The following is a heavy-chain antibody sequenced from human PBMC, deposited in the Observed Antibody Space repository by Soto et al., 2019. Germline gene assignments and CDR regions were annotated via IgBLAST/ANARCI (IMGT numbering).Heavy chain of an antibody. CDR3: ARDSIRDCSSTSCYPA. Sequence: QVQLQESGPGLVKPSETLSLTCTVSGGSISSYYWSWIRQPPGKGLEWIGYIYYSGSTNYNPSLKSRVTISVDTSKNQFARKLSSVTAADTAVYYCARDSIRDCSSTSCYPAWGQGTLVTVSS. CDR1: GGSISSYY. V-gene: IGHV4-59*01. J-gene: IGHJ4*02. D-gene: IGHD2-2*01. CDR2: IYYSGST.